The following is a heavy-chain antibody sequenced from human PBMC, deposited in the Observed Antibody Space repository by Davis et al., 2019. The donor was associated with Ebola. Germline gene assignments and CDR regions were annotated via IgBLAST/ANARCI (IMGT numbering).Heavy chain of an antibody. Sequence: AASVKVSCKASGGTFSNYGISWVRQAPGQGLEWMGGIIPIFGTTNYAQKFQGRVTMTTDTSASTVYMDLTSLTSDDTAVYFCARSRTFADYYFGMDVWGQGTTVTVSS. D-gene: IGHD2-2*01. J-gene: IGHJ6*02. CDR2: IIPIFGTT. V-gene: IGHV1-69*05. CDR3: ARSRTFADYYFGMDV. CDR1: GGTFSNYG.